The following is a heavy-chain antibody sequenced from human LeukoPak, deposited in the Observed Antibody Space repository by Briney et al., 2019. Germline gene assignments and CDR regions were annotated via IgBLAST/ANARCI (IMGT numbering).Heavy chain of an antibody. Sequence: GGSLRLSYAASGFTFSSYAMHWVRQAPGKGLEWVSAISGSGGSTFYADSVKGRFTISRDNSKNTLYLQMNTLRAEDTAIYYCARAAYSSTWYSRYFDLWGRGTLVTVSS. CDR3: ARAAYSSTWYSRYFDL. CDR1: GFTFSSYA. V-gene: IGHV3-23*01. J-gene: IGHJ2*01. CDR2: ISGSGGST. D-gene: IGHD6-13*01.